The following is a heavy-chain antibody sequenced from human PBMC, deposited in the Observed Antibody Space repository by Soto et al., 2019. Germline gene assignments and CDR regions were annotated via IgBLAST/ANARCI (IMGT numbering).Heavy chain of an antibody. Sequence: PSETLSLTCTVSGGSISSGGYYWSWIRQHPGKGLEWIGYIYYSGSTYYNPSLKSRVTISVDTSKNQFSLKLSSVTAADTAVYYCARDPGGRSGVDWFDPWGQAPLVTVSS. D-gene: IGHD2-15*01. V-gene: IGHV4-31*03. CDR1: GGSISSGGYY. CDR2: IYYSGST. CDR3: ARDPGGRSGVDWFDP. J-gene: IGHJ5*02.